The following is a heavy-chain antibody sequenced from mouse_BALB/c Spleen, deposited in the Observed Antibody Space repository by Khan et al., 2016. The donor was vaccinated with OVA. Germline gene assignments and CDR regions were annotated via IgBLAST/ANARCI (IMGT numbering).Heavy chain of an antibody. CDR2: INPYNDGT. D-gene: IGHD1-1*01. Sequence: VQLKESGPELVKPGASVKMSCKASGYTFTNYIIHWVKQKPGQGLEWIGYINPYNDGTKYSEKFKGKATLTSDKSSSTAYMELSDLTAEDSSVCNCAIDYGISVWFAYWGQGTLVTVSA. V-gene: IGHV1S136*01. CDR3: AIDYGISVWFAY. CDR1: GYTFTNYI. J-gene: IGHJ3*01.